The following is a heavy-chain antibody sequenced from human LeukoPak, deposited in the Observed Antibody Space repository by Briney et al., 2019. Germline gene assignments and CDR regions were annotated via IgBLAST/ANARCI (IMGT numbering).Heavy chain of an antibody. J-gene: IGHJ4*02. V-gene: IGHV5-51*01. CDR2: IYPGDSET. CDR3: ARLYSAYDSYFDY. D-gene: IGHD5-12*01. Sequence: GESLKISCKGSGYSFTRNWIGWVRQMPGKGLEWMGIIYPGDSETRYSPSFQGQVTISADKSISTAYPQWRSVKTSDTAMYYCARLYSAYDSYFDYWGQGTLVTVSS. CDR1: GYSFTRNW.